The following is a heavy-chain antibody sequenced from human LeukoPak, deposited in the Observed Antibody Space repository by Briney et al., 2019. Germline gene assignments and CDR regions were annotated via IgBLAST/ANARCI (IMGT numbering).Heavy chain of an antibody. CDR1: GFTFSSYN. Sequence: GGSLRLSCAASGFTFSSYNMNWVRQAPGKGLEWVSSISSSSSYIYYADSVKGRFTISRDNSKNTLYLQMNSLRAEDTAVYYCAKVWRITMVRGVGLDYWGQGTLVTVSS. CDR2: ISSSSSYI. V-gene: IGHV3-21*04. J-gene: IGHJ4*02. CDR3: AKVWRITMVRGVGLDY. D-gene: IGHD3-10*01.